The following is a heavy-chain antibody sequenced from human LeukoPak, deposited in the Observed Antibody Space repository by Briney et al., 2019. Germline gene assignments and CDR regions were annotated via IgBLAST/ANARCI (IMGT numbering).Heavy chain of an antibody. CDR1: GFTFRRSW. J-gene: IGHJ4*02. V-gene: IGHV3-7*01. CDR2: IKEDGSEK. D-gene: IGHD6-19*01. CDR3: VRDGSGPGHN. Sequence: GGSLRLSCAASGFTFRRSWMSWVRQAPGKELEWLTNIKEDGSEKNYLDSVRDRFTISRDNAKNTLYLQMNNLRTEDTSVYYCVRDGSGPGHNWGQGTLVIVSS.